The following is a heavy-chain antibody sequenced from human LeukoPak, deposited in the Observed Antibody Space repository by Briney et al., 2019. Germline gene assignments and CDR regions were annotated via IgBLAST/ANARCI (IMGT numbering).Heavy chain of an antibody. D-gene: IGHD3-22*01. V-gene: IGHV4-39*07. CDR2: INHSGST. CDR3: AREASDSSGYDAFDI. Sequence: SQTLSLTCTVSGGSMNRSDYYWSWIRQPPGKGLEWIGEINHSGSTNYNPSLKSRVTISVDTSKNQFSLKLSSVTAADTAVYYCAREASDSSGYDAFDIWGQGTMVTVSS. J-gene: IGHJ3*02. CDR1: GGSMNRSDYY.